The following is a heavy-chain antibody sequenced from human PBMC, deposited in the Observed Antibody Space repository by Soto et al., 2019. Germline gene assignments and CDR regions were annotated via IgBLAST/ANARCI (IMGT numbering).Heavy chain of an antibody. CDR3: ARGAYYYGSGSYYRPTYYFDY. D-gene: IGHD3-10*01. J-gene: IGHJ4*02. V-gene: IGHV4-4*02. Sequence: QVQLQESGPGLVKPSGTLSLTCAVSGGSISSSNWWSWVRQPPGKGLEWIGEIYHSGSTNYNPSLKSRVTISVDKSKNQFSLKLSSVTAADTVVYYCARGAYYYGSGSYYRPTYYFDYWGQGTLVTVSS. CDR1: GGSISSSNW. CDR2: IYHSGST.